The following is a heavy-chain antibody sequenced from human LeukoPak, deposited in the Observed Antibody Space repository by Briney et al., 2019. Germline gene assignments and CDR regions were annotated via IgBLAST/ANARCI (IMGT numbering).Heavy chain of an antibody. Sequence: SETLSLTCAVYGGSFSGYYWSWIRQPPGKGLEWIGEINHSGSTNYNPSLNSRVTISVVTSKNQYALNLSSLTAADPAVYYCASDSSGYYYHWFDPWGQGTLVTVSS. CDR1: GGSFSGYY. V-gene: IGHV4-34*01. J-gene: IGHJ5*02. D-gene: IGHD3-22*01. CDR3: ASDSSGYYYHWFDP. CDR2: INHSGST.